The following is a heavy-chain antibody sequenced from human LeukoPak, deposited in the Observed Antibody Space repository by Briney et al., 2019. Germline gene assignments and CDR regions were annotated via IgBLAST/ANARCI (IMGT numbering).Heavy chain of an antibody. D-gene: IGHD3-3*01. CDR2: ISSSSSTI. Sequence: GGSLRLSCEGSGFTFSSYSMIWVRQAPGKGLEWVSYISSSSSTIYYADSVKGRSTISRDNTKNSLYLLMDSLRDEDTAVYYCTRDRTYYDFWSGLSPIFQHWGQGTLVTVSS. CDR3: TRDRTYYDFWSGLSPIFQH. J-gene: IGHJ1*01. CDR1: GFTFSSYS. V-gene: IGHV3-48*02.